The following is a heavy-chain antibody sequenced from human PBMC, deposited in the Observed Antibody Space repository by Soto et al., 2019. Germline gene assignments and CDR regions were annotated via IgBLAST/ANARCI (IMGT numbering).Heavy chain of an antibody. CDR1: GGSILNGGHY. CDR3: ARHGSN. V-gene: IGHV4-39*01. CDR2: IYYSGIT. J-gene: IGHJ4*02. Sequence: PSETLSLTCTVSGGSILNGGHYWTWIRQHPGKGLEWIGTIYYSGITYYNPSLKSRVTISVDTSKNQFSLKLTPVTAADTAVYYCARHGSNWGQGTLVTVSS.